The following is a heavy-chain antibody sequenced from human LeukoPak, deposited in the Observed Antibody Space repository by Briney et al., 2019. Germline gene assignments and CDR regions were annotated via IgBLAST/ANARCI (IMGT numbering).Heavy chain of an antibody. J-gene: IGHJ4*02. CDR1: GYSVSSGYY. CDR2: LYHSGST. CDR3: ARDVGYYDSSGYAPRGVTDY. D-gene: IGHD3-22*01. V-gene: IGHV4-38-2*02. Sequence: SETLSLTCTVSGYSVSSGYYWGWIRQPPGKGLEWIGSLYHSGSTYYNPSLKSRVTISVDTSKNQLSLKLSSVTAADTAVYYCARDVGYYDSSGYAPRGVTDYWGQGTLVTVSS.